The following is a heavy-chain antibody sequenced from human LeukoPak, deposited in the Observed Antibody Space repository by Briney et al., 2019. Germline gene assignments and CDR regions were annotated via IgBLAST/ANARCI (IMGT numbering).Heavy chain of an antibody. Sequence: GGSLRLSCAASGFTFSSYSMNWVRQAPGKGLEWVSSISSSSSYIYYADSVKGRFTISRDNAKNSLYLQMNSLRAEDTAVYYCARDGYSYGHVPYYFDYWGQGTLATVSS. CDR3: ARDGYSYGHVPYYFDY. V-gene: IGHV3-21*01. J-gene: IGHJ4*02. CDR1: GFTFSSYS. D-gene: IGHD5-18*01. CDR2: ISSSSSYI.